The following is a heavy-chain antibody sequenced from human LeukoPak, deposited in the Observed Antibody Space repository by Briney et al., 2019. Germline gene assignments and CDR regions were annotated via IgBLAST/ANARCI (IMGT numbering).Heavy chain of an antibody. J-gene: IGHJ5*02. D-gene: IGHD1-7*01. CDR2: IXXXGSEK. CDR3: ASEGNYSLSFDP. Sequence: GGSLRLSCAASGFTFSSYWMXXXRQAPGKXXXXVANIXXXGSEKYYXXXXKGRFTISRDNAKNSLYLQMNSLRAEDTAVYYCASEGNYSLSFDPWGQGTLVTVSS. CDR1: GFTFSSYW. V-gene: IGHV3-7*01.